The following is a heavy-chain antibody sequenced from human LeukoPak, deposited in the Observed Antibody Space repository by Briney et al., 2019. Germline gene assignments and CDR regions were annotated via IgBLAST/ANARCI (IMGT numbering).Heavy chain of an antibody. D-gene: IGHD1-26*01. Sequence: SGGSLRLSCAASGFTFSSYWMSWVRQAPGKGLEWVANIKQDGSEKYYVDSVKGRFTISRDNAKNSLYLQLNSLRAEDTAVYYCAKGGKWDVTPFDYWGQGTLVTVSS. V-gene: IGHV3-7*03. J-gene: IGHJ4*02. CDR1: GFTFSSYW. CDR2: IKQDGSEK. CDR3: AKGGKWDVTPFDY.